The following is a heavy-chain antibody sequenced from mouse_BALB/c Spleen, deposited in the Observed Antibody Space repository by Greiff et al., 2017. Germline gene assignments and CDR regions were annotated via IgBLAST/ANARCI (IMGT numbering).Heavy chain of an antibody. J-gene: IGHJ3*01. CDR3: TRSGWGFAY. Sequence: QVHVKQSGAELVKPGASVKLSCKASGYTFTSYYMYWVKQRPGQGLEWIGEINPSNGGTNFNEKFKSKATLTVDKSSSTAYMQLSSLTSEDSAVYYCTRSGWGFAYWGQGTLVTVSA. CDR1: GYTFTSYY. CDR2: INPSNGGT. D-gene: IGHD2-3*01. V-gene: IGHV1S81*02.